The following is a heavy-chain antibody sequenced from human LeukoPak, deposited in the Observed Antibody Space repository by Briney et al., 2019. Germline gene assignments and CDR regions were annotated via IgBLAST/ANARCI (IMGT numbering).Heavy chain of an antibody. J-gene: IGHJ4*02. V-gene: IGHV3-23*01. Sequence: GGSLRLSCAASGFTFSSYAMSWVRQARGKGLEWVSAISASGGSTFYADSVKGRFTISRDNSQNTLYLQMNSLRAEDTALYYCAKGRGYSGYDFFDYWGQGTLVTVSS. D-gene: IGHD5-12*01. CDR2: ISASGGST. CDR1: GFTFSSYA. CDR3: AKGRGYSGYDFFDY.